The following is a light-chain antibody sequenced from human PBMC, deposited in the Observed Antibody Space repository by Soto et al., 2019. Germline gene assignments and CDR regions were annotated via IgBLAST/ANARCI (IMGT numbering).Light chain of an antibody. J-gene: IGLJ1*01. Sequence: QSALTQPASVSGSPGQSITISCTGTSSDVGGYNYVSWYQQHPGKAPKLMIYDISNRPSGVSNRFSGSKSGNTASLAITGLQAEDEADYYCQSYDSSLSGSAVFGTGTKVTVL. CDR3: QSYDSSLSGSAV. CDR2: DIS. V-gene: IGLV2-14*01. CDR1: SSDVGGYNY.